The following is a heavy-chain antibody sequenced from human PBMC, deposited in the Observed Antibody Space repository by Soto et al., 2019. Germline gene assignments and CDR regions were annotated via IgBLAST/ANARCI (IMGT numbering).Heavy chain of an antibody. CDR1: GDSISDTIYY. J-gene: IGHJ4*02. Sequence: KSSETLSLTCRVSGDSISDTIYYWGWVRQSPGKGLEWIGSIHYSGTTQFHPSLKTRVTISVDTSKNEFYLRLRSVTAADTAIYFCARHLKAVAAALVFWGQGIPVPASS. D-gene: IGHD6-19*01. CDR3: ARHLKAVAAALVF. V-gene: IGHV4-39*01. CDR2: IHYSGTT.